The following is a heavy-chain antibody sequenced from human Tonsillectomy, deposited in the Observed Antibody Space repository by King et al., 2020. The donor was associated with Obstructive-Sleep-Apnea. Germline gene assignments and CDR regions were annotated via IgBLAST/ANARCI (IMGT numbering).Heavy chain of an antibody. CDR3: VKDRREYGVIPAMYYFDY. Sequence: EVQLVESGGGLVQPGGSLRLSCAASGFTFITYAMSWVRQAPGKGLEWVSVLSGSGGSTHSSDTVKGRFTISRDNSKNTLDLQMNSLRVKDTAVYYCVKDRREYGVIPAMYYFDYWGQGTLVTVSS. D-gene: IGHD2-2*01. CDR1: GFTFITYA. CDR2: LSGSGGST. J-gene: IGHJ4*02. V-gene: IGHV3-23*04.